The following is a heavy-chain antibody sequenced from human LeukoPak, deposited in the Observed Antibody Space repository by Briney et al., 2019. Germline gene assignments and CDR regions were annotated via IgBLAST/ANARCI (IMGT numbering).Heavy chain of an antibody. CDR3: AKDFYYYDSSGYYPTEFDY. V-gene: IGHV3-7*01. Sequence: GGSLRLSCAASGFTFSRYWMSWVRQAPGKGLEWVANIKQDGSEKYYVDSVKGRFTISRDNSKNTLYLQMNSLRAEDTAVYYCAKDFYYYDSSGYYPTEFDYWGQGTLVTVSS. D-gene: IGHD3-22*01. J-gene: IGHJ4*02. CDR2: IKQDGSEK. CDR1: GFTFSRYW.